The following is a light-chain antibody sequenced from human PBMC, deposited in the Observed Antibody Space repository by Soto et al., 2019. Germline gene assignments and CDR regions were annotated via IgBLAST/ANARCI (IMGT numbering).Light chain of an antibody. CDR1: QSVSSSY. J-gene: IGKJ4*01. Sequence: EIVLTQSPGTLSLSPGERATPSARASQSVSSSYLAWYQQKPGQAPRLLIYGASSRANGIPDRFSGSESGTDVSLTISRLEPEDFSVYYCQQYGSSPLTFGGGTKVEIK. V-gene: IGKV3-20*01. CDR3: QQYGSSPLT. CDR2: GAS.